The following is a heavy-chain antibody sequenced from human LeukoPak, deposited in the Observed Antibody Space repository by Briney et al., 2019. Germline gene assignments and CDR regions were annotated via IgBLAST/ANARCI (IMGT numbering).Heavy chain of an antibody. CDR1: GGSFSGYY. CDR2: INHSGST. Sequence: SETLSLTCAVYGGSFSGYYWSWIRQPPGKGLEWIGEINHSGSTNYNPSLKSRVTISVDTSKDQFSLKLSSVTAADTAVYYCARSIATFFDYWGQGTLVTVSS. CDR3: ARSIATFFDY. J-gene: IGHJ4*02. V-gene: IGHV4-34*01.